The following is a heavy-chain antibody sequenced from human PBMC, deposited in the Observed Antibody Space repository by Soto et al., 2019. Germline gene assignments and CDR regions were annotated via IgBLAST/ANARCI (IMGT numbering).Heavy chain of an antibody. V-gene: IGHV1-69*13. CDR1: GGTFSSYA. Sequence: SVKVSCKASGGTFSSYAISWVRQAPGQGLEWMGGIIPIFGTANYAQKFQGRVTITADESTSTAYMELSSLRSEDTAVYYCARVLYYGSGTSDLWGQGTLVTVSS. CDR2: IIPIFGTA. D-gene: IGHD3-10*01. J-gene: IGHJ5*02. CDR3: ARVLYYGSGTSDL.